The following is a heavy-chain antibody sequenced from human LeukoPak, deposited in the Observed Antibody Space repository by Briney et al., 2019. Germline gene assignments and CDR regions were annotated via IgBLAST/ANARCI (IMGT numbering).Heavy chain of an antibody. CDR1: GFTFSTYA. Sequence: GGSLRLSCAASGFTFSTYAMTWVRQAPGKGLEWVSTISGSGGSTYYADSVKGRFTISRDNSKNTLYLQMNSLRVEDTAVYYCAKDQYGSGNYFDYWGQGTLVTVSS. CDR2: ISGSGGST. CDR3: AKDQYGSGNYFDY. J-gene: IGHJ4*02. V-gene: IGHV3-23*01. D-gene: IGHD3-10*01.